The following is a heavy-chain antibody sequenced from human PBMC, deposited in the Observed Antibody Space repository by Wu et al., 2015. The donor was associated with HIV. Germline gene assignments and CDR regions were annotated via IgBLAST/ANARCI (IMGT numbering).Heavy chain of an antibody. CDR3: ARGNEGYCSSTSWYCFSFDY. Sequence: QVQLVQSGAEVKKPGASVKVSCKASGYTFTSYYMHWVRQAPGQGLEWMGIINPSGGSTSYAQKFQGRVTMTRDTSTSTVYMELSSLRSEDTAVYYCARGNEGYCSSTSWYCFSFDYWGQGTLVTVSS. CDR1: GYTFTSYY. V-gene: IGHV1-46*01. J-gene: IGHJ4*02. D-gene: IGHD2-2*01. CDR2: INPSGGST.